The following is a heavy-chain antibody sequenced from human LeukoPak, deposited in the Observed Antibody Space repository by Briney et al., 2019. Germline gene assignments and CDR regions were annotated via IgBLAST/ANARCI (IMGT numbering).Heavy chain of an antibody. CDR1: AFTFSSYA. CDR2: ISFDGSNK. J-gene: IGHJ4*02. V-gene: IGHV3-30*18. D-gene: IGHD3-10*01. CDR3: AKDRRLYDYGSGSYFDY. Sequence: PGRSLRLSCAASAFTFSSYALHWVRQAPGKGLEWVAVISFDGSNKYYADSVKGRFTIYRDNSKNTLYLQMNSLRAEDTAVYYCAKDRRLYDYGSGSYFDYWGQGTLVTVSS.